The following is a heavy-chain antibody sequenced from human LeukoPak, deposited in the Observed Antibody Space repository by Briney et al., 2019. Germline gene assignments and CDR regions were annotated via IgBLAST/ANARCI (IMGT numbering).Heavy chain of an antibody. CDR2: IWYDGSNK. D-gene: IGHD3-10*01. J-gene: IGHJ4*02. CDR3: AKDYNLMVRGIYYFDY. Sequence: GGSLRLSCAASGFTFSSYGMHWVRQAPGKGLEWVAVIWYDGSNKCYADSVKGRFTISRDNSKNTLYLQMNSLRAEDTAVYYCAKDYNLMVRGIYYFDYWGQGTLVTVSS. CDR1: GFTFSSYG. V-gene: IGHV3-33*06.